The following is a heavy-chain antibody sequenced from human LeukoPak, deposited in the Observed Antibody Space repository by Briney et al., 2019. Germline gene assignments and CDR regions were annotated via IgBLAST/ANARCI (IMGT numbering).Heavy chain of an antibody. V-gene: IGHV3-30*02. CDR2: IRSDGSNK. J-gene: IGHJ4*02. Sequence: PGGSLRLSCAASGFTFSSYGMHWVRQAPGKGLEWVALIRSDGSNKYYADSVKGRFTISRDNSKNTLYLQMNSLRAEDTAVYYCAKAYSVVTPGAYWGQGTLVTVSS. CDR3: AKAYSVVTPGAY. CDR1: GFTFSSYG. D-gene: IGHD4-23*01.